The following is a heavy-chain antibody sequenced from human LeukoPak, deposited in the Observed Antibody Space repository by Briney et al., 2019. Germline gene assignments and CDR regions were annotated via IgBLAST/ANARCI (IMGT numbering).Heavy chain of an antibody. CDR2: ISYDGSNK. Sequence: GRSLRLSCAASGFTFSSYAMHWVRQAPGKGLEWVAVISYDGSNKYYADSVKGRFTISRDSSKNTLYLQMNSLRAEDTAVYYCSDIVEDWGQGTLVTVSS. CDR1: GFTFSSYA. D-gene: IGHD1-26*01. CDR3: SDIVED. V-gene: IGHV3-30*04. J-gene: IGHJ4*02.